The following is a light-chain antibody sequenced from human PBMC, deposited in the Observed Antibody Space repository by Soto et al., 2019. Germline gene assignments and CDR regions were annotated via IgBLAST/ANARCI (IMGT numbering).Light chain of an antibody. CDR1: SSNIGAGYD. CDR2: GNS. J-gene: IGLJ1*01. CDR3: QSYDSSLSGSDYV. Sequence: QSVLTQPPSVSGAPGQRVTISCTGSSSNIGAGYDVHWYQQLPGTAPKLLIYGNSNRPSGVLDRFSGSKSGTSASLAITGLQAEDEADYYCQSYDSSLSGSDYVFGTGTKLTVL. V-gene: IGLV1-40*01.